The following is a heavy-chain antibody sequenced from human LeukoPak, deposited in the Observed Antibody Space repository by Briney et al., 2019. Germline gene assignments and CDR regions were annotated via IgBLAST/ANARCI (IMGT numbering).Heavy chain of an antibody. D-gene: IGHD2-8*01. CDR3: ARDLGYCTNGVCPNWFDP. CDR2: IKTDGTST. CDR1: GFTFSTYW. V-gene: IGHV3-74*01. J-gene: IGHJ5*02. Sequence: PGGSLRLSCAASGFTFSTYWMHWVRQAPGKGLEWVSRIKTDGTSTTYADSVKGRFTTSRDNAKNTLYLQMNSLRAEDTAVYYCARDLGYCTNGVCPNWFDPWGQGTLVTVSS.